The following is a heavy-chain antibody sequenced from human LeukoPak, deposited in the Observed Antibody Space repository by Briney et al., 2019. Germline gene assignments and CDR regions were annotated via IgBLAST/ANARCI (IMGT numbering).Heavy chain of an antibody. D-gene: IGHD3-22*01. CDR2: INPNSGGT. Sequence: GASVKVSCKASGYTFTGYYMHWVRQAPGQGLEWMGWINPNSGGTNYAQKFQGRVTMTRDTSISTAYMELSRLRSDDTAVYYCATVTYYYDRSAHFFWGQGTLVTVSS. V-gene: IGHV1-2*02. J-gene: IGHJ4*02. CDR1: GYTFTGYY. CDR3: ATVTYYYDRSAHFF.